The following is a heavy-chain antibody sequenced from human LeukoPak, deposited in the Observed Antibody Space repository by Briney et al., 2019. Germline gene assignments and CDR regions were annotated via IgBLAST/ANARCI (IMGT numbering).Heavy chain of an antibody. CDR1: GYTLTELS. Sequence: ASVKVSCKVSGYTLTELSMHWVRQAPGKGLEWMGGFDPEDGETIYAQKFQGRVTMTEDTSTDTAYMELSSLRSEDTAVYYCATGGISIAARSFDYWGQGTLVTVSS. D-gene: IGHD6-6*01. CDR3: ATGGISIAARSFDY. CDR2: FDPEDGET. J-gene: IGHJ4*02. V-gene: IGHV1-24*01.